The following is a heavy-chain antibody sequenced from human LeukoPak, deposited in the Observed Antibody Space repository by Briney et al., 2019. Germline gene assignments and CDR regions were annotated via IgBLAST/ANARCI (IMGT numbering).Heavy chain of an antibody. D-gene: IGHD3-10*01. CDR1: GGSISSSSYY. Sequence: SETLSLTCTVSGGSISSSSYYWGWIRQPPGKGLEWIGSIYYSGSTYYNPSLKSRVTISVDTSKNQFSLKLSSVTAADTAVYYCASWFRELYFDYWGQGTLVTVSS. CDR2: IYYSGST. J-gene: IGHJ4*02. CDR3: ASWFRELYFDY. V-gene: IGHV4-39*01.